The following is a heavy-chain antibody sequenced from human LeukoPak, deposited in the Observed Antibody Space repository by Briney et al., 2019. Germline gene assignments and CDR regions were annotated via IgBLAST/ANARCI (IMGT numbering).Heavy chain of an antibody. CDR2: ISSLSGTI. CDR1: GFTFSSYS. CDR3: ARDFHRRLYDSSAYHPY. D-gene: IGHD3-22*01. J-gene: IGHJ4*02. V-gene: IGHV3-48*01. Sequence: GGSLRLSCVASGFTFSSYSMNWVRQAPGEGLEWVSYISSLSGTIYYADSVKGRFTISRDNAKNSLYLQMNSLRAEDTAVYYCARDFHRRLYDSSAYHPYWGQGTLVTVSS.